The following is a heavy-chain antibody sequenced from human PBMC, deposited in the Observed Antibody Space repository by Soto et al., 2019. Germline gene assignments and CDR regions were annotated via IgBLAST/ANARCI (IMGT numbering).Heavy chain of an antibody. CDR3: ARAPLNYDGSGYHSDY. CDR1: GFTFITYS. CDR2: ISSSSSTI. J-gene: IGHJ4*02. V-gene: IGHV3-48*01. Sequence: EVQVVESGGGLVQPGGSLRLSCAASGFTFITYSMNWVRQAPGKGLEWVSYISSSSSTIHYADSVKGRFTISRDNAKNSLYLQMNSLRAEDTAIYYCARAPLNYDGSGYHSDYWGQGTLVTVSS. D-gene: IGHD3-22*01.